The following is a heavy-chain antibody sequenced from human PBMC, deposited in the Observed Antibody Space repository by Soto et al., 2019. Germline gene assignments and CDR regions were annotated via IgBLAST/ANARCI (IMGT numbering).Heavy chain of an antibody. V-gene: IGHV3-30*18. J-gene: IGHJ4*02. CDR1: GFTFSNHG. Sequence: PGGSLRLSCAASGFTFSNHGMHWVRQAPGKGLEWVAAISYSGNDKYHADSVKGRFTISRDNSKNTLYLQMNSLRVEDTAIYYCAKDGDVAAAGYYFDYWGQGTLVTVSS. D-gene: IGHD6-13*01. CDR3: AKDGDVAAAGYYFDY. CDR2: ISYSGNDK.